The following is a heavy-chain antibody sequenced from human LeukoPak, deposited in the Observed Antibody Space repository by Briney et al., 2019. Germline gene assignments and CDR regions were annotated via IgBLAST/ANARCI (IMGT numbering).Heavy chain of an antibody. CDR2: ITSSSSHI. D-gene: IGHD4-17*01. CDR3: AKAASKRTDYGDYAFYYYMDV. CDR1: GFTFSSYN. Sequence: GGSLRLSCAASGFTFSSYNMNWVRQAPGKGLEWVSSITSSSSHIYYADSVRGRFTISRDDSKNTLYLQMNSLRAEDTAVYYCAKAASKRTDYGDYAFYYYMDVWGKGATVTISS. V-gene: IGHV3-21*01. J-gene: IGHJ6*03.